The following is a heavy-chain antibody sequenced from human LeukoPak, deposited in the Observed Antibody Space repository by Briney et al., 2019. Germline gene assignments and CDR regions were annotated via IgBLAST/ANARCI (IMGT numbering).Heavy chain of an antibody. Sequence: ASVKVSCKASGYTFTTYDITWVRQATGQGLEWMGWMNPNSGNTAYAQKFQGRVTITRNTSVSTAFMELSSLRSEDTAVYYCAREDYYDSGSNDYWGQGTLVTVSS. CDR3: AREDYYDSGSNDY. V-gene: IGHV1-8*03. CDR2: MNPNSGNT. D-gene: IGHD3-22*01. J-gene: IGHJ4*02. CDR1: GYTFTTYD.